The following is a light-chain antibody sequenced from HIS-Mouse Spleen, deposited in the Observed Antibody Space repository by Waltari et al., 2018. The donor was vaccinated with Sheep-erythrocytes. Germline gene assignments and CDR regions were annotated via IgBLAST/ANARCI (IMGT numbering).Light chain of an antibody. CDR3: QSADSSVV. CDR1: ALPKQY. V-gene: IGLV3-25*03. Sequence: SYELTQPPSVSVSPGQTARITCSGDALPKQYAYWYQRKPGQAPVLVIYKDSERPSGIPERFSGSSSGTTVTLTISGVQAEDEADYYCQSADSSVVFGGGTKLTVL. CDR2: KDS. J-gene: IGLJ2*01.